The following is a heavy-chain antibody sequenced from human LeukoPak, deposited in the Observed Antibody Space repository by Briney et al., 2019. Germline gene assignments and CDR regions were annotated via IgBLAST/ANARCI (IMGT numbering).Heavy chain of an antibody. CDR3: ARSVDMGTFDY. V-gene: IGHV3-66*01. CDR1: GFTVSSNY. CDR2: IYSGGTT. D-gene: IGHD5-24*01. J-gene: IGHJ4*02. Sequence: SGGSLRLSCAASGFTVSSNYMSWVRQTPGKGLEWVSIIYSGGTTYYADSVKGRFTISRDNSKNTLYLRMNSMRVEDTAVYYCARSVDMGTFDYWGQGTLVTVSS.